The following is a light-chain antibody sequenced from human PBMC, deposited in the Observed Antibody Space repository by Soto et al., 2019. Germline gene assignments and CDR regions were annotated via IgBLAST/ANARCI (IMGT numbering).Light chain of an antibody. CDR1: QSVSSSY. CDR3: QQYGSSLYT. CDR2: GAS. Sequence: EIVLTQSPGTLSLSPGERATLSCRASQSVSSSYLAWYQQKPGQAPRLLIYGASSRATGIPDRFSGCGSGTDFTLTISRLEPEDFAVYYCQQYGSSLYTFGQGTNLEIK. J-gene: IGKJ2*01. V-gene: IGKV3-20*01.